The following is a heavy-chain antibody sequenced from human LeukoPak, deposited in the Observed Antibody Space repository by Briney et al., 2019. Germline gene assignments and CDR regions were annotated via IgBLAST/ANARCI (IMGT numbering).Heavy chain of an antibody. J-gene: IGHJ3*02. Sequence: SETLSLTCTVSGGSISSYYWSWIRQPPGKGLEWIGYIYYSGSTNYNPSLKSRVTISVDTSKNQFSLKLSSVTAADTAVYYCARGRRVREPRSLNAFDIWGQGTMVTVSS. CDR2: IYYSGST. CDR1: GGSISSYY. V-gene: IGHV4-59*12. CDR3: ARGRRVREPRSLNAFDI. D-gene: IGHD3-10*01.